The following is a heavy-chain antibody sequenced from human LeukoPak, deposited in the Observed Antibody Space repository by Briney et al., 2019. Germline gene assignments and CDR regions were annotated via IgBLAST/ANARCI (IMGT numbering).Heavy chain of an antibody. V-gene: IGHV3-48*02. CDR1: GFTFSSYA. J-gene: IGHJ4*02. CDR3: ASSGSYRFDY. Sequence: GGSLRLSCAASGFTFSSYAMNWVRQAPGKGLEWVSHITASGTAMFFADSVKGRFTISRDNAKNSLYLQMNSLRDEDTAVYYCASSGSYRFDYWGQGTLVTVSS. D-gene: IGHD1-26*01. CDR2: ITASGTAM.